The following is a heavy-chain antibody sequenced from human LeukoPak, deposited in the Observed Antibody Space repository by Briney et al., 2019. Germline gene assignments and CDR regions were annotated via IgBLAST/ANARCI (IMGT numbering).Heavy chain of an antibody. V-gene: IGHV1-69*04. Sequence: SVKVSCKSSGGSFSTYAVNWVRQAPGQGLEWMGRLIPVLGMSHYAQGFQGRVTLTADRSTNTAYMELDRLTSDDTAVYYCARDGGGSSPGYWGQGTLVTVSS. CDR3: ARDGGGSSPGY. CDR2: LIPVLGMS. J-gene: IGHJ4*02. D-gene: IGHD6-13*01. CDR1: GGSFSTYA.